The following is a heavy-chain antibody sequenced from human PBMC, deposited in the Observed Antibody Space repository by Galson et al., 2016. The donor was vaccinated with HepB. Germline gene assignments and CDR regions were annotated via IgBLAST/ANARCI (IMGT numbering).Heavy chain of an antibody. D-gene: IGHD3-10*01. Sequence: PALVKPTQTLTLTCTFSGFSLNIDGEGVGWIRQPPGKALEWLALVYWNDDKRYSPSLKTRLTITKDASKKHVFLKMTNMDPADTATYYCAPIGLRFGDLVFDYWGQGGQVPVSS. CDR1: GFSLNIDGEG. CDR2: VYWNDDK. CDR3: APIGLRFGDLVFDY. V-gene: IGHV2-5*01. J-gene: IGHJ4*02.